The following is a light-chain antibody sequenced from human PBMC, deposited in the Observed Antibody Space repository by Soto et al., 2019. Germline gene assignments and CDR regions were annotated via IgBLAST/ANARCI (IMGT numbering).Light chain of an antibody. CDR1: QSVGSN. CDR3: QQYDTWPRT. J-gene: IGKJ1*01. CDR2: GAS. Sequence: EVAMTQSPATLSVSPGERATLSCRASQSVGSNLAWYLQKPGQAPRLLIYGASTRATAVPARFTASGSGTEFTLTISSLQSDDFGVYYCQQYDTWPRTFGQGTKV. V-gene: IGKV3-15*01.